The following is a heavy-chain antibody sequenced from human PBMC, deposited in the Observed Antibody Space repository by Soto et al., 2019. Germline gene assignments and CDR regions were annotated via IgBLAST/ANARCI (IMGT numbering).Heavy chain of an antibody. D-gene: IGHD6-19*01. V-gene: IGHV4-59*01. J-gene: IGHJ5*02. CDR1: GGSIISYY. CDR3: ARGASSGWYAHNWFDP. CDR2: IYYSGST. Sequence: PSETLSLTCTVSGGSIISYYWICIRQPPWKGLEWIGYIYYSGSTNYNPSLKSRVTISVDTSKNQFSLKLSSVTAADTAVYYCARGASSGWYAHNWFDPWGQGTLVTVSS.